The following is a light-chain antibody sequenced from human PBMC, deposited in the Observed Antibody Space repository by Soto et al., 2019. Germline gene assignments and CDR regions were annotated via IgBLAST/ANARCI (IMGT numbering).Light chain of an antibody. Sequence: QSALTQPPSASGSPGQSVTISCTGTSSDVGGYNYVSWYQQHPGKAPKLMIYEVSKRPSGVPDRFSGSKSGNTASLTVSGLQAEDEADYYCSSYAGSINFPFYVFGTGTKVTVL. CDR1: SSDVGGYNY. V-gene: IGLV2-8*01. CDR3: SSYAGSINFPFYV. CDR2: EVS. J-gene: IGLJ1*01.